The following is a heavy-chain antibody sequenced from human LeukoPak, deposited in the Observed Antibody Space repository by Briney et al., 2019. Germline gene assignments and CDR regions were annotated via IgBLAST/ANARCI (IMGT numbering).Heavy chain of an antibody. J-gene: IGHJ4*02. Sequence: SETLSLTCTVSGGSISSYYWSWIRQPPGKRREWIGYIYYSGSTNYNPSLKSRVTISVDTSKNQFSLKLSSVSPADTAVYYCARGGGKWALLFDYWGEGTLVTVFS. V-gene: IGHV4-59*01. CDR1: GGSISSYY. D-gene: IGHD1-26*01. CDR3: ARGGGKWALLFDY. CDR2: IYYSGST.